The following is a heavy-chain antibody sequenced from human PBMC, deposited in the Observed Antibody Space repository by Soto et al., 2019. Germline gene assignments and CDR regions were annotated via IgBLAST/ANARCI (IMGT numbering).Heavy chain of an antibody. CDR1: GGSFSGYY. CDR2: INHSGST. D-gene: IGHD4-17*01. J-gene: IGHJ4*02. CDR3: ARVPPSINRTHYGDYADY. Sequence: SETLSLTCAVYGGSFSGYYWIWIRQPPGKGLEWIGEINHSGSTNYNPSLKSRVTISVDTSKNQFSLKLSSVTAADTAVYYCARVPPSINRTHYGDYADYWGQGTLVTVSS. V-gene: IGHV4-34*01.